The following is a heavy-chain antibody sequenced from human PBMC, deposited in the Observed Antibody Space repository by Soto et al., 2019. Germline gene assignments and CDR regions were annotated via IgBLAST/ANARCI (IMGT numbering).Heavy chain of an antibody. CDR1: GGSISSYY. J-gene: IGHJ6*02. CDR3: AREDTIFGVVIYYYGMDG. CDR2: IYTSVST. D-gene: IGHD3-3*01. V-gene: IGHV4-4*07. Sequence: QVQLQESGPGLVKPSETLSLTCTVSGGSISSYYWSWIRQPAVKGLEWIGRIYTSVSTNYNPSLKSRVTMSVDTSKNQFSLKRSSVTAADTAVYYCAREDTIFGVVIYYYGMDGWGQRTTVTVSS.